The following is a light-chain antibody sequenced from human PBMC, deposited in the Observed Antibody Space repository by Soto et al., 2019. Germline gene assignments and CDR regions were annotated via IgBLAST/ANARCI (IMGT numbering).Light chain of an antibody. CDR3: QYYNSYSEA. CDR2: KAS. Sequence: DIQMNQSPSTLSGSVGDRVTITCRASQTISSWLAWYQQKPGKAPKLLIYKASTLKSGVPSRFSGSGSGTEFPLTISSLQPDDFATYYCQYYNSYSEAFGQGTKVDIK. J-gene: IGKJ1*01. V-gene: IGKV1-5*03. CDR1: QTISSW.